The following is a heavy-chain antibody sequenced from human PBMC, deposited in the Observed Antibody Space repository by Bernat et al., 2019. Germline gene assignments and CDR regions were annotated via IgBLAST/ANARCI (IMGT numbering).Heavy chain of an antibody. CDR1: GFTFSSYA. D-gene: IGHD6-6*01. CDR2: ISYDGSNK. Sequence: QVQLVESGGGVVQPGRSLRLSCAASGFTFSSYAMHWVRQAPGKGLEWVAVISYDGSNKYYADSVKGRFTISRDNSKNTLYLQMNSLGAEDTAVYYCARDFWQLDLYYYYYYIDVWGKGTTVTVSS. J-gene: IGHJ6*03. V-gene: IGHV3-30*01. CDR3: ARDFWQLDLYYYYYYIDV.